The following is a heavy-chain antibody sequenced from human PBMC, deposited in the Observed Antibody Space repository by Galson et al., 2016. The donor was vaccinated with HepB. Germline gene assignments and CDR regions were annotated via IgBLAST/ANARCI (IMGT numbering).Heavy chain of an antibody. J-gene: IGHJ4*02. V-gene: IGHV3-7*04. Sequence: SLRLPCAASGFTLSSYWMIWVRKAPGKGLEWVANIKQDGSEEYYVDSVKGRFTISRDNAKNSLYLQMNSLRAEDTAVYYCAREGGIYSPWGYWGQGTLVTVSS. D-gene: IGHD3-10*01. CDR2: IKQDGSEE. CDR1: GFTLSSYW. CDR3: AREGGIYSPWGY.